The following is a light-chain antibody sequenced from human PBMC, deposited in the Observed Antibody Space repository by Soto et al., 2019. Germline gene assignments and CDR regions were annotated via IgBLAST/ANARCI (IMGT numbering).Light chain of an antibody. J-gene: IGKJ1*01. CDR3: QQYGSSGT. CDR1: HSVRRTY. CDR2: GAS. Sequence: IVLTPSQGTLSLSPRDTATLPSRASHSVRRTYLAWYQQTPGQAPRLLIYGASKRATGIPERFTGSGSGTDFTLNIRRLEPEDFAVYYCQQYGSSGTFGQGTKVDI. V-gene: IGKV3-20*01.